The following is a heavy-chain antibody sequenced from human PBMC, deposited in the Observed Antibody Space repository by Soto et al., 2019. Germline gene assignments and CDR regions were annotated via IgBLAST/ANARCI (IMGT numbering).Heavy chain of an antibody. CDR1: GFTFTNYW. Sequence: EVQLVESGGGLVKPGGSLRLSCAASGFTFTNYWMHWVRQAPGKGLVWVSRINGDGTSTTYADSVKGRFTISRDNAKNTLYLHMNSLRAEDTAVYNCAGDRGATEYWGQGTLVTVSS. D-gene: IGHD1-26*01. V-gene: IGHV3-74*01. CDR3: AGDRGATEY. J-gene: IGHJ4*02. CDR2: INGDGTST.